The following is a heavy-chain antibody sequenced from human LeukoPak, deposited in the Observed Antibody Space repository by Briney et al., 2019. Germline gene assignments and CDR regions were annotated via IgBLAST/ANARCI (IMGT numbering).Heavy chain of an antibody. CDR2: ISWNSGSI. J-gene: IGHJ1*01. V-gene: IGHV3-9*01. CDR3: AKDIRGSGSLLEYFQH. D-gene: IGHD3-10*01. CDR1: GFTFDDYA. Sequence: GGSLRLSCAASGFTFDDYAMHWVRQAPGKGLEWVSGISWNSGSIGYADSVKGRFTISRDNAKNSLYLQMNSLRAEDTALYYCAKDIRGSGSLLEYFQHWGQGTLVTVSS.